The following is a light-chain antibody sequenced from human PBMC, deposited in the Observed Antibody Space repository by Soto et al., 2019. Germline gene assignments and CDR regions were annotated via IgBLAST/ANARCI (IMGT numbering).Light chain of an antibody. V-gene: IGKV3-15*01. CDR3: QQYNNWPRT. CDR2: GAS. J-gene: IGKJ1*01. CDR1: QSVSST. Sequence: EIVMTQSPATLSVSPGEKTTLSSRPSQSVSSTLAGYQQKPGQAPRLLIYGASTRATGIPARFSGSGSGTEFTLTISSLQSEDFAVYYCQQYNNWPRTFGQGTKV.